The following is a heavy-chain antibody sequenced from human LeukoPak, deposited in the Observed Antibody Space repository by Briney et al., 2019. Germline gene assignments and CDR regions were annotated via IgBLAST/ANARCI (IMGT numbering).Heavy chain of an antibody. CDR1: GGSISSYY. Sequence: SETLSLTCTVSGGSISSYYWSWIRQPPGKGLEWIGYIYYSGSTNYNPSLKSRVTISVDTSKNQFSLKLSSVTAADTAVYYCARLYCSGGSCYVDYWGQGTLVTVSS. V-gene: IGHV4-59*01. CDR2: IYYSGST. D-gene: IGHD2-15*01. J-gene: IGHJ4*02. CDR3: ARLYCSGGSCYVDY.